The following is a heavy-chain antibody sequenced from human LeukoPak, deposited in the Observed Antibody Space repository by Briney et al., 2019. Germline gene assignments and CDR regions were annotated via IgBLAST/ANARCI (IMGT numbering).Heavy chain of an antibody. Sequence: GSLRLSCAASGFTFSSYAMSWVRQAPGKGLEWIGYIYYSGSTNYNPSLKSRVTISVDTSKNRFSLKLSSVTAADTAVYYCARQLKVAAAHDAFDIWGQGTMVTVSS. D-gene: IGHD6-13*01. CDR2: IYYSGST. CDR3: ARQLKVAAAHDAFDI. CDR1: GFTFSSYA. V-gene: IGHV4-59*08. J-gene: IGHJ3*02.